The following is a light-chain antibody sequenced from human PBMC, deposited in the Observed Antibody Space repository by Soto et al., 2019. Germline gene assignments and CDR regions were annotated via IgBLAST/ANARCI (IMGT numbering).Light chain of an antibody. V-gene: IGKV3-20*01. Sequence: IVLTQSPGTLSLSPGERTTLSCRASQSISRYLAWYQQKPGQDPRLLIYGASSRATGTPDRFSGSGSGTSFTVTINRLEPGDFALYYCQQYGSSPPTFGQGTKVEIK. CDR2: GAS. J-gene: IGKJ1*01. CDR3: QQYGSSPPT. CDR1: QSISRY.